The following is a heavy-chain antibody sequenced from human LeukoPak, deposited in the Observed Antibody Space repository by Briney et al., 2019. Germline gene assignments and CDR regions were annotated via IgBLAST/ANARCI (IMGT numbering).Heavy chain of an antibody. CDR2: INPNSGGT. J-gene: IGHJ4*02. V-gene: IGHV1-2*02. Sequence: ASVKVSCKASGYTFTGYYMHWVRQAPGQGLEWMGWINPNSGGTNYAQKFQGRVTMTRDTSISTAYMELRRLKSDDTAVYYCASVTYSSLTPFDYWGRGTLVTVTS. D-gene: IGHD6-6*01. CDR3: ASVTYSSLTPFDY. CDR1: GYTFTGYY.